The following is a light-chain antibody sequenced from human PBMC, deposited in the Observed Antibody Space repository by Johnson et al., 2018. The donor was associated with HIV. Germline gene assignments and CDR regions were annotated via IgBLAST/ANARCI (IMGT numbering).Light chain of an antibody. CDR1: SSNIGNNY. J-gene: IGLJ1*01. CDR2: DNN. Sequence: QSVLTQPPSVSAAPGQKVTISCSGSSSNIGNNYVSWYQQLPGTAPKLLIYDNNKRPSGIPDRFSGSKSGTSATLGITGLQTGADADYYCGTWDSSLSAALPYVRGTGLKVTVL. CDR3: GTWDSSLSAALPYV. V-gene: IGLV1-51*01.